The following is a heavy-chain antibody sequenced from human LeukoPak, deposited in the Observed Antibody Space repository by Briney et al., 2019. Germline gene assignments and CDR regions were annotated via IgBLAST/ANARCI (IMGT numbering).Heavy chain of an antibody. V-gene: IGHV3-53*01. D-gene: IGHD6-19*01. CDR1: GLIVSSNY. J-gene: IGHJ3*02. CDR3: AKDREYSSGWYGNAFDI. CDR2: IYSGGSI. Sequence: GGSLRLSCAASGLIVSSNYMNWVRQAPGKGLEWVSVIYSGGSIYYADSVKGRFTISRDNSKNTLYLQMNSLRAEDTAVYYCAKDREYSSGWYGNAFDIWGQGTMVTVSS.